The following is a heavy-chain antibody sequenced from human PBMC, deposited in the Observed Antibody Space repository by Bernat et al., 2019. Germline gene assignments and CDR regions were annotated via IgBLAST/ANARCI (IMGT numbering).Heavy chain of an antibody. Sequence: QVQLVQSGAEVKKPGASVKVSCKASGYTFTGYYMHWVRQAPGQGLEWMGRINPNSGGTNYAQKFQGRVTMTRDTSISTAYMELSRLRSDDTAVYYCARDDCSSTSCYPNFDYWGQGTLVTVSS. V-gene: IGHV1-2*06. J-gene: IGHJ4*02. CDR3: ARDDCSSTSCYPNFDY. CDR1: GYTFTGYY. CDR2: INPNSGGT. D-gene: IGHD2-2*01.